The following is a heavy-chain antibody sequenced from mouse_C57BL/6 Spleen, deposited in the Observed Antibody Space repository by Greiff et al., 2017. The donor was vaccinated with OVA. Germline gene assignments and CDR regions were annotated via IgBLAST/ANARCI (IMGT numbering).Heavy chain of an antibody. CDR1: GFNIKDYY. J-gene: IGHJ4*01. Sequence: VQLQQSGAELVRPGASVKLSCTASGFNIKDYYMHWVKQRPEPGLEWIGRIDPNSSGTKYYEKLKSKATLTVDKPSSTAYMQLSSLTSEVSAVYYCARDHYYGSSYVYYYAMDYWGQGTSVTVSS. V-gene: IGHV1-72*01. CDR3: ARDHYYGSSYVYYYAMDY. CDR2: IDPNSSGT. D-gene: IGHD1-1*01.